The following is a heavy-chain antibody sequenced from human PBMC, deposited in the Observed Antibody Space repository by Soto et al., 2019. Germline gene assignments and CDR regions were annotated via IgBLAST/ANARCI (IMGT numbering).Heavy chain of an antibody. CDR3: ARDRVITFGGVIVSDAFDI. CDR1: GISISSSY. CDR2: IYSGGST. V-gene: IGHV3-53*01. J-gene: IGHJ3*02. Sequence: GGSLRLSCAASGISISSSYMSWVRQAPGKGLEWVSLIYSGGSTYYADSVKGRFTISRDNFKDTLYLQMDSLRAEDTAVYYCARDRVITFGGVIVSDAFDIWGQGTMVTVSS. D-gene: IGHD3-16*02.